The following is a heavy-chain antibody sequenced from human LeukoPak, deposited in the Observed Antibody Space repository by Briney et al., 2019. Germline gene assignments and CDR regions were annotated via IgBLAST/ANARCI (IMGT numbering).Heavy chain of an antibody. J-gene: IGHJ4*02. Sequence: GGSLRLSCAASGFTFSSYSMNWVRQAPGKGLEWVSYISSSSSTIYYADSVKGRFTISRDNAKNSLYLQMNSLRAEDTAVYYCARVGYSSPHYWGQGTLVTVSS. D-gene: IGHD6-13*01. CDR1: GFTFSSYS. V-gene: IGHV3-48*04. CDR3: ARVGYSSPHY. CDR2: ISSSSSTI.